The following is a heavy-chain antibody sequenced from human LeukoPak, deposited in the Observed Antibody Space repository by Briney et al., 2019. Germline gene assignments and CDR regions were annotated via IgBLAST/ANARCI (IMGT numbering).Heavy chain of an antibody. J-gene: IGHJ5*01. CDR3: ARLVWLGESPGSWFDS. Sequence: SETLSLTCAVSGASMNTHYWSWIRQPPGKGLEWIGYMLDTVTTKDNPSLKSRFTLSADTSKNQFSLRLTSVTAADTAVYYCARLVWLGESPGSWFDSWGQGTLVTASS. CDR1: GASMNTHY. V-gene: IGHV4-59*11. CDR2: MLDTVTT. D-gene: IGHD3-10*01.